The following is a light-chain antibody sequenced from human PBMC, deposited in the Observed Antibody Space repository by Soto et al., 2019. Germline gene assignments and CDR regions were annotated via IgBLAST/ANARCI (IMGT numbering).Light chain of an antibody. V-gene: IGLV1-51*01. CDR3: GSWDSSLSAYA. CDR2: DDN. J-gene: IGLJ1*01. Sequence: QSVLSQPHSVAAAPGQKVTISCSGSSSNIGGNSVSWYQQLPGTAPKLLIYDDNKRPSGIPDRFSGSKSGTSATLGITGFQTGDEADYYCGSWDSSLSAYAFGTGTKVTVL. CDR1: SSNIGGNS.